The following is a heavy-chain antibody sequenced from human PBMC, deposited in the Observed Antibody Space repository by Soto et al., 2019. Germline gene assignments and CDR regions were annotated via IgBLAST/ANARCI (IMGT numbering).Heavy chain of an antibody. CDR1: GFTFSSYS. D-gene: IGHD6-19*01. V-gene: IGHV3-48*02. J-gene: IGHJ3*02. Sequence: XGSLRLSCTAAGFTFSSYSMNWVRQAPGKGLEWVSYISSSSSTKYYADSVKGRFTISRDNAKNSLYLQMNSLRDEDTAVYYCAREGSSGWYYAFDIWGHGTMATVSS. CDR2: ISSSSSTK. CDR3: AREGSSGWYYAFDI.